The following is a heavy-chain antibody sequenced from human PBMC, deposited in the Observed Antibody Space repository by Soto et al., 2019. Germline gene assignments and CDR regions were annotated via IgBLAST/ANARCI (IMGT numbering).Heavy chain of an antibody. CDR3: AREYSSSITWFDP. CDR2: IYYSGST. Sequence: PSETLSLTCTVSGGSISSYYWSWIRQPPGKGLEWIGYIYYSGSTNYNPSLKSRVTISVDTSKNQFSLKLSSVTAADTAVYYCAREYSSSITWFDPWGQGTLVTVS. V-gene: IGHV4-59*01. D-gene: IGHD6-6*01. J-gene: IGHJ5*02. CDR1: GGSISSYY.